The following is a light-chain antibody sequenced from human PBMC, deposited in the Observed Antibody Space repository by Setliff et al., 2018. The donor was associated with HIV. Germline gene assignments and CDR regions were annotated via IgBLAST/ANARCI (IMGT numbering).Light chain of an antibody. V-gene: IGLV2-14*03. CDR3: CSFTSSNTYV. Sequence: QSVLTQAASVSGSPGQSITMSCTGTSRDVGGGSNYVSWFQQHSGKAPKLITFDVNKRPSGVSDRFPASKSGNTASLTISGPQADDEADYYCCSFTSSNTYVFGTGTKVTVL. CDR2: DVN. J-gene: IGLJ1*01. CDR1: SRDVGGGSNY.